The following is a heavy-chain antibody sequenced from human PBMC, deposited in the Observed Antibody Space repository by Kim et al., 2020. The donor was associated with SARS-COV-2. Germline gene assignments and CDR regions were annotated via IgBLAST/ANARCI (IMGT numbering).Heavy chain of an antibody. CDR2: INPSGGSA. D-gene: IGHD6-6*01. J-gene: IGHJ6*02. CDR3: ARDGEYSSSHHYYYYGMDV. V-gene: IGHV1-46*01. CDR1: GYTFTSYY. Sequence: ASVKVSCKASGYTFTSYYMHWVRQAPGQGLEWMGIINPSGGSASYAQKFQGRVTMTRDTSTSTVYMELSSLRSEDTAVYYCARDGEYSSSHHYYYYGMDVWGQGTTVTVSS.